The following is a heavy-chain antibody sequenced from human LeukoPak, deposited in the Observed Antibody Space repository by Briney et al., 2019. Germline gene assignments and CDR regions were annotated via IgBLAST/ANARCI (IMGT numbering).Heavy chain of an antibody. CDR3: ARGTSSGWYVRGSKFDY. CDR1: GYTFTGYY. J-gene: IGHJ4*02. CDR2: INPNSGGT. V-gene: IGHV1-2*02. D-gene: IGHD6-19*01. Sequence: GTSVKVSCKASGYTFTGYYMHWARQAPGQGLEWMGWINPNSGGTNYAQKFQGRVTMTRDTSISTAYMELSRLRSDDTAVYYCARGTSSGWYVRGSKFDYWGQGTLVTVSS.